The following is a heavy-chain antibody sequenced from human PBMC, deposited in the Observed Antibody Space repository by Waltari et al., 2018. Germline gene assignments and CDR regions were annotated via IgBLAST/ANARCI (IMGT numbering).Heavy chain of an antibody. J-gene: IGHJ4*02. Sequence: QLQLQESGPGLVKPSGTLSLTCTVSGGSIRSSSYYWRLIRQPPGKGMEWSGYIYYSGSTNYNPALKSRVTISVDTSKNQFSLKLSSVTAADTAVYYCARGNYQLELRPFDYWGQGTLVTVSS. V-gene: IGHV4-61*05. CDR3: ARGNYQLELRPFDY. CDR2: IYYSGST. CDR1: GGSIRSSSYY. D-gene: IGHD1-7*01.